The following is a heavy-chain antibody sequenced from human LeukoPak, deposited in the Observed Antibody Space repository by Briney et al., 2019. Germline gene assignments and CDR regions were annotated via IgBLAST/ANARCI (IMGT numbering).Heavy chain of an antibody. V-gene: IGHV4-39*07. J-gene: IGHJ5*02. CDR2: IYYSGST. Sequence: SETLSLTCTVSGGSISSSSYYWGWIRQPPGKGLEWIGSIYYSGSTYYNPSLKSRVTISVDTSNNQFSLKVTSVTAADTAMYYCTKRQGPTSGSYDYFDPWGQGALVTVSS. CDR1: GGSISSSSYY. CDR3: TKRQGPTSGSYDYFDP. D-gene: IGHD1-26*01.